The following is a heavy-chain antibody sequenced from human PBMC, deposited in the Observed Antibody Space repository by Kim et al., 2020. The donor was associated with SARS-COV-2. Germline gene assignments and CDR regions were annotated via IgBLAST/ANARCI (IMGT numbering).Heavy chain of an antibody. D-gene: IGHD1-26*01. V-gene: IGHV3-9*01. CDR3: AISSGGSYYDGGSFDY. J-gene: IGHJ4*02. CDR2: ISWNSGSI. Sequence: GGSLRLSCAASGFTFDDYAMHWVRQAPGKGLEWVSGISWNSGSIGYADSVKGRFTISRDNAKNSLYLQMNSLRAEDTALYYCAISSGGSYYDGGSFDYWGQGTLVTGSS. CDR1: GFTFDDYA.